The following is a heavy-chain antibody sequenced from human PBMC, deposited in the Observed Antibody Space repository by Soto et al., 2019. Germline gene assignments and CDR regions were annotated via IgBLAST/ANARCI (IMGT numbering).Heavy chain of an antibody. J-gene: IGHJ4*02. CDR3: ARKQAGYFYGIDY. CDR1: GGSITSGGYY. V-gene: IGHV4-31*03. CDR2: IYDSGST. Sequence: SETLSLTCTVSGGSITSGGYYWSWIRQHPGKGLEWLGYIYDSGSTFYNPSLKSRITLSVDTSKNQFSLKLSSVTVADTAVYFCARKQAGYFYGIDYWGQGTLVTVAS. D-gene: IGHD3-10*01.